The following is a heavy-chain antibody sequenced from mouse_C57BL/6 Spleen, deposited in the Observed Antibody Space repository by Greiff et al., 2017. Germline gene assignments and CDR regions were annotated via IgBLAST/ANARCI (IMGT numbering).Heavy chain of an antibody. V-gene: IGHV1-82*01. CDR2: IYPGDGDT. CDR1: GYAFSSSW. CDR3: ARDDYGSSYVGYFDV. Sequence: VQLQQPGPELVKPGASVKLSCKASGYAFSSSWMNWVKQRPGKGLAWIGRIYPGDGDTNYNGKFKGKATLAADKSSSTAYMPLSSRTSEDSAVDFCARDDYGSSYVGYFDVWGTGTTVTVSS. D-gene: IGHD1-1*01. J-gene: IGHJ1*03.